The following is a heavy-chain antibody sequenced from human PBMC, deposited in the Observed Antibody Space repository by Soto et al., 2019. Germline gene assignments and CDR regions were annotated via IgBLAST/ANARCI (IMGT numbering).Heavy chain of an antibody. Sequence: ASVKVSCKASGYTFTSYGISWVRQAPGQGLEWMGWISAYNGNTNYAQKLQGRVTMTTDTSTSTAYMELRSLRSDDTAVYYCARDSVLLWFGGYYYYMDVWGKGTTVTVSS. CDR1: GYTFTSYG. CDR3: ARDSVLLWFGGYYYYMDV. J-gene: IGHJ6*03. V-gene: IGHV1-18*01. D-gene: IGHD3-10*01. CDR2: ISAYNGNT.